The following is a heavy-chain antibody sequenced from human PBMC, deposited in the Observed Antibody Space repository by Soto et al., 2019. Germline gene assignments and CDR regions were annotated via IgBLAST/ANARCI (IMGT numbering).Heavy chain of an antibody. Sequence: RLSSAASGFTFSMHRMHWVRQVPGKGPEWVSRINDDGISTNYADSVKGRFTISRDNAKHTLYLQMNALRVEDTAVYYCTRGPRSISPGTGAFWGQGTLVTVSS. CDR2: INDDGIST. CDR1: GFTFSMHR. J-gene: IGHJ4*02. D-gene: IGHD3-10*01. V-gene: IGHV3-74*01. CDR3: TRGPRSISPGTGAF.